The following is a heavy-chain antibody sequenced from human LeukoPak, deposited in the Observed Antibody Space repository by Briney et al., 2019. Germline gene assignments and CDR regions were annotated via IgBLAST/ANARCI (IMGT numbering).Heavy chain of an antibody. D-gene: IGHD4-17*01. V-gene: IGHV4-59*01. J-gene: IGHJ4*02. CDR3: VRADYGDYVPDY. Sequence: SETLSLTCTVSGGSISSYYWSWIRQPPGKGLEWIGYIYYSGSTNYNPSLKSRVTISVDTSKNQFSLKLSSVTAAGTAVYYCVRADYGDYVPDYWGQGTLATVSS. CDR2: IYYSGST. CDR1: GGSISSYY.